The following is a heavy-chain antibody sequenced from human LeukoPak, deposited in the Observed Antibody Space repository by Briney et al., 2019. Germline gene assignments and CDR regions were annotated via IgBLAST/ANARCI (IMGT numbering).Heavy chain of an antibody. CDR1: GGSISSYY. V-gene: IGHV4-59*01. CDR2: IYYSGST. D-gene: IGHD3-10*01. J-gene: IGHJ4*02. Sequence: SETLSLTCTGSGGSISSYYWSWIRQPPGKGLEGIGYIYYSGSTNYNPSLKRRVTISVDTSKNQFSLKLSSVTAADTAVYYCARGVKGSLDYWGQGTLVTVSS. CDR3: ARGVKGSLDY.